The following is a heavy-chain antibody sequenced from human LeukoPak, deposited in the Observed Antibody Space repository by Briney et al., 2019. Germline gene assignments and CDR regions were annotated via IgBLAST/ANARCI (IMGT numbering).Heavy chain of an antibody. V-gene: IGHV3-23*01. Sequence: GGSPRLSCAASGFTFSYYAMGWVRQAPGKGLEWVSGISGSNNAYYTDSVKGRFTISRDNSKNTLYLQMNTLRAEDTAVYYCAKGVRYLDWWILDYWGQGTLVPVSS. J-gene: IGHJ4*02. CDR3: AKGVRYLDWWILDY. CDR1: GFTFSYYA. D-gene: IGHD3-9*01. CDR2: ISGSNNA.